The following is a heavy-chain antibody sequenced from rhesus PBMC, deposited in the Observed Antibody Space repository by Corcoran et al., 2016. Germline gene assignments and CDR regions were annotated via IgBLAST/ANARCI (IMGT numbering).Heavy chain of an antibody. V-gene: IGHV4S6*01. J-gene: IGHJ4*01. Sequence: QLQESGPGLVKPSETLPLTCAVSGASFSSYFWNWIRQPPGKGLERFGAIYGARRAAPYTPTLKSRVSISRDTSKNQFSLNLSSLTATDTAVYYCARGDCLGSVCYDNYFDSWGQGVLVTVSS. CDR1: GASFSSYF. CDR2: IYGARRAA. D-gene: IGHD2-21*01. CDR3: ARGDCLGSVCYDNYFDS.